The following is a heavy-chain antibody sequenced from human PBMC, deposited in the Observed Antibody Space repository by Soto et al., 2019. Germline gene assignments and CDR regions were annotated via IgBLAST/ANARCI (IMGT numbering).Heavy chain of an antibody. V-gene: IGHV4-34*01. CDR1: GGSFSGYY. CDR3: ARDRIAAAGTYWFDP. Sequence: LSETLSLTCAVYGGSFSGYYWSWIRQPPGKGLEWIGEINHSGSTNYNPSLKSRVTISVDTSKNQFSLKLSSVTAADTAVYYCARDRIAAAGTYWFDPWGQGTLVTVSS. D-gene: IGHD6-13*01. CDR2: INHSGST. J-gene: IGHJ5*02.